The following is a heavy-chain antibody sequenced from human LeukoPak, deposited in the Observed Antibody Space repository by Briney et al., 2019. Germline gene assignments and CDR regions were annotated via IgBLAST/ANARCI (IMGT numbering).Heavy chain of an antibody. CDR1: EFTFSRFA. CDR3: AKPSIPPRPFLTYLYYYLDV. V-gene: IGHV3-23*01. Sequence: GRSLRLSCVASEFTFSRFAMSWVRQAPGRGLEWISSVSGTGDKTHYTDSVKGRFTISRDNPKNTLYLHMSDLRAADTPVYYCAKPSIPPRPFLTYLYYYLDVWGEGTTVIVPS. CDR2: VSGTGDKT. D-gene: IGHD6-6*01. J-gene: IGHJ6*03.